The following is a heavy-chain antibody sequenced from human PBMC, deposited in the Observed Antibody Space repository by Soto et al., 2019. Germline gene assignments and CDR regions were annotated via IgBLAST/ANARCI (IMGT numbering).Heavy chain of an antibody. V-gene: IGHV3-23*01. J-gene: IGHJ6*02. D-gene: IGHD6-13*01. Sequence: PGGSLRLSCAASGLTFSSYAMSWVRQAPGKGLAWVSAISGSGGSTYYADSVKGRFTISRDNSKNTLYLQMNSLRAEDTAVYYCAKVTRSSWYLYGMDVWGQGTTVTVAS. CDR3: AKVTRSSWYLYGMDV. CDR1: GLTFSSYA. CDR2: ISGSGGST.